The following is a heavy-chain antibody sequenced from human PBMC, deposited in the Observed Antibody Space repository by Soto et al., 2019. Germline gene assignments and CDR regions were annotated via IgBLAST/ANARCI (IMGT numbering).Heavy chain of an antibody. D-gene: IGHD3-10*01. Sequence: QVQLVQSGAEVRKPGASVKVSCKASGYTFSSFDINWVRQAAGHGLEWMGWMTPNSGHTGYAQKFQGSVTRTRNTATTTVYMERSSLTSEDTAVYYCARGVEQESGSGCYGYMDVWGRGTTVTVSS. CDR3: ARGVEQESGSGCYGYMDV. V-gene: IGHV1-8*01. J-gene: IGHJ6*03. CDR2: MTPNSGHT. CDR1: GYTFSSFD.